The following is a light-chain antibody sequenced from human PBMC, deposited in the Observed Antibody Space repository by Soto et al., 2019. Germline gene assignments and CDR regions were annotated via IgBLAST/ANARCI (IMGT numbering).Light chain of an antibody. CDR3: QQYYDWPPT. Sequence: IMMTKSPATLTVSPGESATLSCRSSQNIRNNLAWYQQKPGQAPRLLFSDTSTRATTVSARFSGSGSGTEFTLTISSLQSEDFALYYCQQYYDWPPTFGQGTKVDIK. CDR1: QNIRNN. J-gene: IGKJ1*01. V-gene: IGKV3-15*01. CDR2: DTS.